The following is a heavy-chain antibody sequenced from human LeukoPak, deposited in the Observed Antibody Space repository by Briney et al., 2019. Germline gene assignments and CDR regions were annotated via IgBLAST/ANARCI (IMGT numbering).Heavy chain of an antibody. CDR1: GFTFSSFT. CDR3: TRDPNHPTYSSGWYH. Sequence: PGGSLRLSRAASGFTFSSFTMNWVRQAPGKGLEWVSYISHSDSTTSYSDSVRGRFTISRDNAKNSLYLQMNSLRAEDTAIYYCTRDPNHPTYSSGWYHWGQGTLVTVSS. D-gene: IGHD6-19*01. CDR2: ISHSDSTT. J-gene: IGHJ4*02. V-gene: IGHV3-48*04.